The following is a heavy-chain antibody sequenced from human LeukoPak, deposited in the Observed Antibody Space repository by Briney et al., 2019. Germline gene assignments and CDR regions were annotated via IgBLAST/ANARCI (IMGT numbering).Heavy chain of an antibody. J-gene: IGHJ5*01. CDR1: GFTFSSYS. CDR2: ISSSSSTI. V-gene: IGHV3-48*04. CDR3: ANWDGSYSSGWYDF. Sequence: GGSLRLSCAASGFTFSSYSMNWVRQAPGKGLEWVSYISSSSSTIYYADSVKGRFTISRDNAKNSLYLQMNSLRAEDTAVYYCANWDGSYSSGWYDFWGQGTLVTVSS. D-gene: IGHD6-19*01.